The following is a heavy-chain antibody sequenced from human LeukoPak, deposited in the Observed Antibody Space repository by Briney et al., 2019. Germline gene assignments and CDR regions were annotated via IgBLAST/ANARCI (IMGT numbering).Heavy chain of an antibody. J-gene: IGHJ4*02. CDR2: ISGSGGST. CDR3: AKDQGDGYKFYDH. V-gene: IGHV3-23*01. D-gene: IGHD5-24*01. CDR1: GFTFRSYA. Sequence: PGGSLRLSCAASGFTFRSYAMSWVRQAPGKGLEWVSAISGSGGSTIYADSVKGRFTTSRDNPKNTLYLQMISLRAEDTGVYYCAKDQGDGYKFYDHWGQGTLVTVSS.